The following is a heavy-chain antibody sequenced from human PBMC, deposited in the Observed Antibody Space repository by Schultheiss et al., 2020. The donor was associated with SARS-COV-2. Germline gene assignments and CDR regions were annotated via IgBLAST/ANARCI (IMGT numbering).Heavy chain of an antibody. Sequence: GGSLRLSCAASGFTFSSSAMSWVRQAPGKGLEWVSAISGGGGSTYYTDSVKGRFTISRDNSKNTLYLQMNSLRAEDTALYYCAREGIAAGAGMDVWGQGTTVTVSS. D-gene: IGHD6-13*01. CDR3: AREGIAAGAGMDV. CDR1: GFTFSSSA. V-gene: IGHV3-23*01. J-gene: IGHJ6*02. CDR2: ISGGGGST.